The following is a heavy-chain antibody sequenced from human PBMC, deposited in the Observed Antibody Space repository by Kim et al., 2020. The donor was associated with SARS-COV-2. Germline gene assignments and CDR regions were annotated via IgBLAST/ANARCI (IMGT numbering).Heavy chain of an antibody. D-gene: IGHD3-10*01. CDR3: ANHYYGSGH. Sequence: TNYADPVKGRFTIPRDNSKNPLYLQMNSLRAEDTAVYYCANHYYGSGHWGQGTLVTVSS. V-gene: IGHV3-23*01. CDR2: T. J-gene: IGHJ4*02.